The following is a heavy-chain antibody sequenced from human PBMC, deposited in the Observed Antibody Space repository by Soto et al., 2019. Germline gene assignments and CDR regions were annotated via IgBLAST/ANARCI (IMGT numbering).Heavy chain of an antibody. CDR2: ISYSGTT. V-gene: IGHV4-39*01. CDR3: VPQDYYETWIDR. CDR1: GGSISRSGYF. Sequence: QLQLQESGPGLLKPSETLSLTCTVSGGSISRSGYFWGWIRQSPGKGLEWIGSISYSGTTNYNPSLNSRVTMSVDTSRNQFSLKLSSVNAADTAVYYCVPQDYYETWIDRWGQGILVTVSS. D-gene: IGHD3-22*01. J-gene: IGHJ5*02.